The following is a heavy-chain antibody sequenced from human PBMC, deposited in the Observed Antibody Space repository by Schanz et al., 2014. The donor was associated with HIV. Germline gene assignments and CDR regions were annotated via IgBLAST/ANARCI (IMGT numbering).Heavy chain of an antibody. CDR3: AKGIMGATEYYYGMDV. CDR1: GFTFSDYY. V-gene: IGHV3-11*01. CDR2: ISSSGTTI. Sequence: VQLVESGGGVVRPGGSLRLSCEASGFTFSDYYMSWIRQAPGKGLEWVSYISSSGTTIYYADSVKGRFTISRDNANNFVYLEMNGLRVEDTALYYCAKGIMGATEYYYGMDVWGQGTMVTVSS. J-gene: IGHJ6*02. D-gene: IGHD1-26*01.